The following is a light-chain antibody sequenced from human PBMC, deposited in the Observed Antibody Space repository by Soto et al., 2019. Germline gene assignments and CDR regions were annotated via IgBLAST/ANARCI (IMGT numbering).Light chain of an antibody. CDR2: AAS. V-gene: IGKV3-20*01. Sequence: EIVLTQSPGTLSLSPGERATLSFRASQSVSSSHLAWYQHKPGQAPRLLIYAASSRATGSPDRFSGSGSGTDFTLAISRLEPEDFAVYFCHQYSNSPQTFSQGTKVDIK. J-gene: IGKJ1*01. CDR1: QSVSSSH. CDR3: HQYSNSPQT.